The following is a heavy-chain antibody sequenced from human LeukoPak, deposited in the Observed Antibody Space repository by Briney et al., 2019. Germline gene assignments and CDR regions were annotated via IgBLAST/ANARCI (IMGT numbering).Heavy chain of an antibody. CDR1: GASISGSGYY. D-gene: IGHD1-26*01. CDR3: AKSGGYGLIDY. CDR2: IYSSGST. J-gene: IGHJ4*02. Sequence: PSETLSLTCTVSGASISGSGYYWGWIRQPPGKGLEWIGSIYSSGSTYYNASLQSRVTISIKTSKNQISLRLNSVTAADTAMYYCAKSGGYGLIDYWGQGTLVTVSS. V-gene: IGHV4-39*01.